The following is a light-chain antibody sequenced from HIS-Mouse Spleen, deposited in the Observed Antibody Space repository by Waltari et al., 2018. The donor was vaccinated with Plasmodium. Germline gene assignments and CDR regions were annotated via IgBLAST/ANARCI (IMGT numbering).Light chain of an antibody. V-gene: IGLV3-10*01. CDR2: EDS. J-gene: IGLJ3*02. CDR3: YSTDSSGNHRV. Sequence: SYELTQPPSVSVSPGPTARITCSGDALPKKYAYWYQQKSGQAPVLVIYEDSKRPSGTPERFSGSSSGTMATLTISGAQVEDEADYYCYSTDSSGNHRVFGGGTKLTVL. CDR1: ALPKKY.